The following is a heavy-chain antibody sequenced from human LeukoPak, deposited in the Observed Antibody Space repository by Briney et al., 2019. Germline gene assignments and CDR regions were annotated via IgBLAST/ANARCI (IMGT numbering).Heavy chain of an antibody. CDR1: GDSVSSNSAA. CDR2: TYYRSKWYN. Sequence: SQTLSLTCAISGDSVSSNSAAWNWIRQSPSRGLEWLGRTYYRSKWYNDYAVSVKSRITINPDTSKNQFPLQLNSVTPEDTAGYYWGRGGSGSYYNGAFDHLGQGTLVTVSS. V-gene: IGHV6-1*01. J-gene: IGHJ4*02. D-gene: IGHD3-10*01. CDR3: GRGGSGSYYNGAFDH.